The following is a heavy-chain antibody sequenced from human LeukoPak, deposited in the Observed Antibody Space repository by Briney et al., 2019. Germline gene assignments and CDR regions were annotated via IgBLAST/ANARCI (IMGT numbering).Heavy chain of an antibody. CDR1: GGTFSGYA. CDR3: ARDLPFRGVIIANWFDP. V-gene: IGHV1-69*13. Sequence: SVKVSCKASGGTFSGYAISWVRQAPGQGLEWMGGIIPIFGTANYAQKFQGRVTITADESTSTAYMELSSLRSEDTAVYYCARDLPFRGVIIANWFDPWGQGTLVTVSS. J-gene: IGHJ5*02. CDR2: IIPIFGTA. D-gene: IGHD3-10*01.